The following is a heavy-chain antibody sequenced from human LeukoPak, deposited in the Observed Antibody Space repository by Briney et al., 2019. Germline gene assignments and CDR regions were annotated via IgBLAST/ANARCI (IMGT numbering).Heavy chain of an antibody. V-gene: IGHV3-33*01. CDR3: ARDYLGAFDI. CDR2: IRYDGSNK. J-gene: IGHJ3*02. CDR1: GFTFSSYG. D-gene: IGHD3-10*01. Sequence: GGSLRLFCAASGFTFSSYGMHWVRQAPGKGLEWVAVIRYDGSNKYYADSVKGRFTISRVNSKNTLYLQMNSLRAEDTAVYYCARDYLGAFDIWGQGTMVTVSS.